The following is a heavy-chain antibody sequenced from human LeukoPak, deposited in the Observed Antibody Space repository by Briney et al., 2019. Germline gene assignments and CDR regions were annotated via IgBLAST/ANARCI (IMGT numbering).Heavy chain of an antibody. J-gene: IGHJ4*02. CDR2: IYYSGST. CDR3: ARGRARFRPIDY. V-gene: IGHV4-39*07. CDR1: GGSISSSSYY. Sequence: PSETLSLTCTVSGGSISSSSYYWGWIRQPPGKGLEWIGRIYYSGSTYYNPSLKSRVTISVDASKNQFSLKLSSVTAADTAVYYCARGRARFRPIDYWGQGTLVTVSS. D-gene: IGHD3-3*01.